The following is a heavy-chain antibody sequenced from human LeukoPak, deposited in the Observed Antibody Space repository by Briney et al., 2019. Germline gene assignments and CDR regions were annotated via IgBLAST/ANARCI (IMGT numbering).Heavy chain of an antibody. CDR1: GGSISSGGYY. Sequence: PSETLSLTCTVSGGSISSGGYYWPWTRQHPGKGLEWIGYIYYSGSTYYNPSLKSRVTISVDTSKNQFSLKLSSVTAADTAVYYCAGARDPPKYFQHWGQGTLVTVSS. V-gene: IGHV4-31*03. J-gene: IGHJ1*01. D-gene: IGHD2-21*02. CDR2: IYYSGST. CDR3: AGARDPPKYFQH.